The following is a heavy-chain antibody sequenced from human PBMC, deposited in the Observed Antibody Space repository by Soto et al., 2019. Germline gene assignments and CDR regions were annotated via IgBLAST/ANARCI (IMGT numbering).Heavy chain of an antibody. CDR2: ISYSGTT. V-gene: IGHV4-39*01. J-gene: IGHJ4*02. D-gene: IGHD1-1*01. CDR1: HGSITSSFHF. CDR3: ACHDDTGRFTTAFDC. Sequence: PSETLSLTCTVSHGSITSSFHFWGRHRQHPGERLEWIGSISYSGTTSYNQALRSRLAISADTSKNQFSLRLTSVTVADTAVYYCACHDDTGRFTTAFDCWGQGTLVTVSS.